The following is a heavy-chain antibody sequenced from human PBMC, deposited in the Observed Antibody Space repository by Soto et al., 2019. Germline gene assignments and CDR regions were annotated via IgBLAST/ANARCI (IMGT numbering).Heavy chain of an antibody. J-gene: IGHJ4*02. CDR3: ATLFSSGSSLGH. V-gene: IGHV3-74*01. D-gene: IGHD3-10*01. CDR2: INSDGSTT. CDR1: GFTLRSYW. Sequence: EVQLVESGGGLVQPGGSLRLSCGASGFTLRSYWMHWVRQAPGKGLVWVSNINSDGSTTNYADSVKGRFTISRDNAKNPLYLQMNSLRADETAVYFCATLFSSGSSLGHWGQGTLVTVSS.